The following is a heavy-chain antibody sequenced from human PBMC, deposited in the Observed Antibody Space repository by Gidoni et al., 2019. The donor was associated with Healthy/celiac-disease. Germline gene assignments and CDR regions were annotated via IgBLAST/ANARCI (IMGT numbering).Heavy chain of an antibody. V-gene: IGHV4-61*02. J-gene: IGHJ5*02. Sequence: QVQLQESGPGLVKPSQTLSLTCTVSGGSISSGSYYWRWIRQPAGKGLEWIGRIYTSGSTNYNPSLKSRVTISVDTSKNQFSLKLSSVTAADTAVYYCARDYQDDYGDFGWFDPWGQGTLVTVSS. CDR3: ARDYQDDYGDFGWFDP. D-gene: IGHD4-17*01. CDR1: GGSISSGSYY. CDR2: IYTSGST.